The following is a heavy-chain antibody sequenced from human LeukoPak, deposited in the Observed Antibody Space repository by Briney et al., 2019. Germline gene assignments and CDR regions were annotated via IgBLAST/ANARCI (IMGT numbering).Heavy chain of an antibody. D-gene: IGHD2-15*01. Sequence: GSLRLSCAASGFTFSSYAMSWVRQAPGKGLEWIGEINHSGSTNYNPSLKSRVTISVDTSKNQFSLKLSSVTAADTAVYYCARDIVVVVAATPGWFDPWGQGTLVTVSS. CDR1: GFTFSSYA. CDR2: INHSGST. J-gene: IGHJ5*02. V-gene: IGHV4-34*01. CDR3: ARDIVVVVAATPGWFDP.